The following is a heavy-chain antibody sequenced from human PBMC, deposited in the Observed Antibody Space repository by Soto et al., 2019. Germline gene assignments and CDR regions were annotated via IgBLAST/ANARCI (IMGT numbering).Heavy chain of an antibody. D-gene: IGHD5-18*01. CDR3: ASVDTAMVLHFDY. J-gene: IGHJ4*02. V-gene: IGHV1-18*01. CDR2: ISAYNGNT. Sequence: ASLKGSLQASGFTLTHYGINCVRPAPGQGLEWMGWISAYNGNTNYAQKLQGRVTMTTDTSTSTAYMELRSLRSDDTAVYYCASVDTAMVLHFDYWGQGTLVTVSS. CDR1: GFTLTHYG.